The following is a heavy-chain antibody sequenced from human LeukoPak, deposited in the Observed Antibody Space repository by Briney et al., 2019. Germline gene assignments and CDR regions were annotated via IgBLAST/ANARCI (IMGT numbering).Heavy chain of an antibody. V-gene: IGHV3-23*01. Sequence: GGSLRLSCAASGFTFSSYAMSWVRQAPGKGLEWVSAISGSGGSTHYADSVKGRFTISRDNSKSALYLQMNSLRAEDTAVYYCAKSVVPAAIDPDAFDIWGQGTMVTVSS. J-gene: IGHJ3*02. CDR3: AKSVVPAAIDPDAFDI. CDR2: ISGSGGST. CDR1: GFTFSSYA. D-gene: IGHD2-2*01.